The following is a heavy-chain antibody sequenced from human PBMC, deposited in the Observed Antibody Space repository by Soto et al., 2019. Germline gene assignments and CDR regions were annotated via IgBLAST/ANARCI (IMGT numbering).Heavy chain of an antibody. V-gene: IGHV5-10-1*01. CDR2: IDPSDSYT. D-gene: IGHD2-15*01. J-gene: IGHJ6*02. CDR1: GYSFTSYW. Sequence: ESLKISCKGSGYSFTSYWISWVCQMPGKGLEWMGRIDPSDSYTNYSPSFQGHVTISADKSISTAYLQWSSLKASDTAMYYCARVPLGYCSGGSCSLYYYYYGMDVWGQGTTVTVSS. CDR3: ARVPLGYCSGGSCSLYYYYYGMDV.